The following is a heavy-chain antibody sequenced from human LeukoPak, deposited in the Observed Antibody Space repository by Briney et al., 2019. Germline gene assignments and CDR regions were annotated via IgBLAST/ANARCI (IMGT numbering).Heavy chain of an antibody. CDR3: ARFPIYGSGSPTYYFDY. CDR1: GYSFTNYA. V-gene: IGHV1-3*01. CDR2: INAGNGDT. Sequence: ASVKVSCKASGYSFTNYAMHWERQAPGQRLEWMGWINAGNGDTKYSQNFQGRVTITRDTSASTAYMELSNLRSEDTAVYYCARFPIYGSGSPTYYFDYWGQGTLVTVSS. J-gene: IGHJ4*02. D-gene: IGHD3-10*01.